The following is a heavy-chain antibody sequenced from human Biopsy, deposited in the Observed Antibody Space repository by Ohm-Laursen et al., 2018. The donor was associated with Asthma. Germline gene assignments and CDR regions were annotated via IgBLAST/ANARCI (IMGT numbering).Heavy chain of an antibody. CDR1: GGTFSNFA. V-gene: IGHV1-69*06. CDR3: ARGDSSNWSHYYFDY. J-gene: IGHJ4*02. Sequence: GSSVKVSCKAPGGTFSNFAISWVRQAPGQGLEWLGGIMTVFGTTNYAQKFQGRVTITADKSTSTTYMELSRLRSEDTAVYYCARGDSSNWSHYYFDYWGQGTLVTVSS. D-gene: IGHD3-22*01. CDR2: IMTVFGTT.